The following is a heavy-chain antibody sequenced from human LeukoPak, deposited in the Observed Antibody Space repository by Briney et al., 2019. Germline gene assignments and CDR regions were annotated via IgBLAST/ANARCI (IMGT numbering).Heavy chain of an antibody. CDR3: AKHQVWRAVADPNWFDP. D-gene: IGHD6-19*01. CDR1: GFTFSSYG. Sequence: GGTLRLSCAASGFTFSSYGMSWVRQAPGKGLECVSAISGSGGSTYYADSVKGRFTISRDNSKNTLYLQMNSLRAEDTAVYYCAKHQVWRAVADPNWFDPWGQGTLVTVSS. J-gene: IGHJ5*02. CDR2: ISGSGGST. V-gene: IGHV3-23*01.